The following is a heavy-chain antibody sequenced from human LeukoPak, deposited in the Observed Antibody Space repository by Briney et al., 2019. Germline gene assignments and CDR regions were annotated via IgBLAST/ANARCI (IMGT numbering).Heavy chain of an antibody. J-gene: IGHJ5*02. Sequence: PSETLSLTCAASGVSISSGDYYWSWIRPPPGKGLEWIGYIYYSGSTYYNPSLKSRVTISIQTSKNQFSLKLTSVTAADTAVYYCAGDYGDLLTGIRFDTWGQGTLVTVSS. V-gene: IGHV4-30-4*01. D-gene: IGHD4-17*01. CDR1: GVSISSGDYY. CDR3: AGDYGDLLTGIRFDT. CDR2: IYYSGST.